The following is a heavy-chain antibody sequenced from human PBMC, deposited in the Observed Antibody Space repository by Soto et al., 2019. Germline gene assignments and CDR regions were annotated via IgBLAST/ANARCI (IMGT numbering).Heavy chain of an antibody. J-gene: IGHJ6*02. Sequence: QVQLVESGGGVVQPGRSLRLSCAASGFTFSSYAMHWVRQAPGKGLEWVAVISYDGSNKYYADSVKGRFTISRDNSKNPLYLQMNSLRAEDTAVYYCARDRLRYNWNDFAYYYYGMDVWGQGTTVTVSS. CDR2: ISYDGSNK. CDR1: GFTFSSYA. D-gene: IGHD1-1*01. V-gene: IGHV3-30-3*01. CDR3: ARDRLRYNWNDFAYYYYGMDV.